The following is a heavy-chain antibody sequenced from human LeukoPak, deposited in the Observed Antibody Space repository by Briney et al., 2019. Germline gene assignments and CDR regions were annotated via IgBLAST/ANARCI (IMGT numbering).Heavy chain of an antibody. V-gene: IGHV3-9*01. J-gene: IGHJ4*02. CDR1: GFTFDDYA. CDR3: AKEDIVSTMGNFDY. Sequence: PGRSLRLSCAASGFTFDDYAMHWVRQAPGKGLEWVSGISWNSGSIGYADSVKGRFTISRDNSKNTLFLQMNSLRAEDTAVYYCAKEDIVSTMGNFDYWGQGTLVTVSS. CDR2: ISWNSGSI. D-gene: IGHD5/OR15-5a*01.